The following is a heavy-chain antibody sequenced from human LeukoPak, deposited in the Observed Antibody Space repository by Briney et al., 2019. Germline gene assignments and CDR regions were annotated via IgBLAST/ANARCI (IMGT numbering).Heavy chain of an antibody. V-gene: IGHV4-59*01. CDR1: GGSISSYY. D-gene: IGHD1-26*01. CDR2: IYYSGST. J-gene: IGHJ4*02. Sequence: SETLSLTCTVSGGSISSYYWSWIRQPPGKGLEWIGYIYYSGSTSYNPSLKSRVTISVDTSKSQFSLKLSSVTAADAAVYYCARRSVGATTKEYYFDYWGQGTLVTVSS. CDR3: ARRSVGATTKEYYFDY.